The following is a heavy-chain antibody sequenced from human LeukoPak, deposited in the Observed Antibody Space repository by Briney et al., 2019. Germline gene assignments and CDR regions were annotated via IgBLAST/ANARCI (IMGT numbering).Heavy chain of an antibody. V-gene: IGHV4-34*01. CDR3: ARVGAYGDYLGY. CDR1: GVSFSGYY. D-gene: IGHD4-17*01. Sequence: SETLSLTCAVYGVSFSGYYWSWLRQPPGKGLEWIGEINHSGSTNYNPSLKSRVTISVDTSKNQFSLKLSSVTAADTAVYYCARVGAYGDYLGYWGQGTLVTVSS. CDR2: INHSGST. J-gene: IGHJ4*02.